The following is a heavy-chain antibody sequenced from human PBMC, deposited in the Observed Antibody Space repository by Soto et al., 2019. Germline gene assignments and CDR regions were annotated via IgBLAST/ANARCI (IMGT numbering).Heavy chain of an antibody. CDR3: ARDLLDIGYFDY. CDR2: ISAYNGNT. V-gene: IGHV1-18*01. Sequence: ASVNVSCKASGYTFTSYGISWVRQAPGQGLEWMGWISAYNGNTNYAQKLQGRVTMTTDTSTSTAYMELRSLRSDDTAVYYCARDLLDIGYFDYWGQGTLVTVSS. J-gene: IGHJ4*02. CDR1: GYTFTSYG. D-gene: IGHD3-9*01.